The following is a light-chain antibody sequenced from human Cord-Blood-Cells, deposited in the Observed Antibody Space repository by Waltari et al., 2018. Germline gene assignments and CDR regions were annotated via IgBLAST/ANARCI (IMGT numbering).Light chain of an antibody. CDR2: DVS. CDR3: SSYTSSSTPWV. J-gene: IGLJ3*02. Sequence: QSALTQPASVSGSPGQSITISCTGTSSDVGGYNYVSWYQQHPGKAPKLMIYDVSKRPSVVSTRFSGSKSGNTASLTISGLQAEDEADYYCSSYTSSSTPWVFGGGTKLTVL. CDR1: SSDVGGYNY. V-gene: IGLV2-14*01.